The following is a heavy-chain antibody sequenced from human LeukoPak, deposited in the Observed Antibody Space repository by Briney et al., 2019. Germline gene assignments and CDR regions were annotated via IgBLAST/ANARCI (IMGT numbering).Heavy chain of an antibody. CDR2: VNSDGSST. D-gene: IGHD3-22*01. J-gene: IGHJ4*02. Sequence: GGSMRLSCAASGFTFSSHWMHWVRQAPGKGLVWVSRVNSDGSSTNYADAVKGRFTVSRDNAKNTLYLQVNSLRAEDTAAYYCARDKSSGYWFIDYWGQGTLVTVSS. V-gene: IGHV3-74*01. CDR3: ARDKSSGYWFIDY. CDR1: GFTFSSHW.